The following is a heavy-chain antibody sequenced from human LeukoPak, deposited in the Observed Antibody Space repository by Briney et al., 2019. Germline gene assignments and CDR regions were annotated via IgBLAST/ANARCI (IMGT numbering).Heavy chain of an antibody. Sequence: SETLSLTCTVSGGSISSYYWSWIRQPAGKGLEWIGRIYSSGSTNYNPPLKTGVTMSVDTSKKQFSLKLSSVTAADTAMYYCARIESGGYRSFDYWGQGILVTVSS. J-gene: IGHJ4*02. CDR2: IYSSGST. CDR1: GGSISSYY. V-gene: IGHV4-4*07. D-gene: IGHD5-18*01. CDR3: ARIESGGYRSFDY.